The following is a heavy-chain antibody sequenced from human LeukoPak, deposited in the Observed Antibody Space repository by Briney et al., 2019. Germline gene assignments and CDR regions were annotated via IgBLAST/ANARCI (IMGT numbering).Heavy chain of an antibody. V-gene: IGHV3-23*01. D-gene: IGHD2-2*01. CDR1: GFTFSSYG. Sequence: GGSLRLSCAASGFTFSSYGMSWVRQAPGKGLEWVSAISGSGGSTYYADSVKGRFTISRDNSKNTLYLQMNSLRAEDTAVYYCAKDGVPAATYYYYYYMDVWGKGTTVTISS. CDR3: AKDGVPAATYYYYYYMDV. CDR2: ISGSGGST. J-gene: IGHJ6*03.